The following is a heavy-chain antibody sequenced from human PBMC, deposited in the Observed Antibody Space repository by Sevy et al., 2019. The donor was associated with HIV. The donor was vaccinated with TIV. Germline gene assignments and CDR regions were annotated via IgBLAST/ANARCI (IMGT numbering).Heavy chain of an antibody. D-gene: IGHD2-15*01. CDR2: ITPFNGNT. V-gene: IGHV1-45*02. Sequence: ASVKVSCKASGYTFTYRYLHWVRQAPGQALEWMGWITPFNGNTNYAQKFQDRVTITRDRSMSTAYMELSSLRSEDTAMYYCARSRASGINAAHGAFDIWGQATMVTVS. CDR3: ARSRASGINAAHGAFDI. CDR1: GYTFTYRY. J-gene: IGHJ3*02.